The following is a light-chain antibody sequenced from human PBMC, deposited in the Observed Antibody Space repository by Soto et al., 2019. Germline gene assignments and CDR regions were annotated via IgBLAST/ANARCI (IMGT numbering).Light chain of an antibody. CDR2: EVS. CDR3: SSYTSSSTPDV. J-gene: IGLJ1*01. Sequence: QSALTQPASVSGSPGQSITISCTGTSSDVGGYNYVSWYQQHPGKAPKLMIYEVSNRPSGVSNRFSGSKSGNTASLTISGLPAEDEADYYCSSYTSSSTPDVFGSGTKVTVL. V-gene: IGLV2-14*01. CDR1: SSDVGGYNY.